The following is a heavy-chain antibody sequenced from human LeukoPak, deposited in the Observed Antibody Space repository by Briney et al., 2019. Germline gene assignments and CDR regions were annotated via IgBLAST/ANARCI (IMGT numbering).Heavy chain of an antibody. Sequence: GGSLRLSCAASGITFINHAMDWVRQAPGKGLEWVAVISYDGSNTYYADSVKGRFTISRDNSKSTLYLQMNSLRVEDTAVYYCAKDLRGLAAAGPDFDYWGQGTLVTVSS. D-gene: IGHD6-13*01. CDR3: AKDLRGLAAAGPDFDY. J-gene: IGHJ4*02. CDR2: ISYDGSNT. V-gene: IGHV3-30-3*01. CDR1: GITFINHA.